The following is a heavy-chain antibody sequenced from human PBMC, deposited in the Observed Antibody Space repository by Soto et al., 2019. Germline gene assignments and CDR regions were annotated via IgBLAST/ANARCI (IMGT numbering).Heavy chain of an antibody. Sequence: QVQLVESGGGVVQPGRSLRLSCAASGFTFSSYGMHWVRQAPGKGLEWVAVIWYDGSNKYYADSVKGRFTISRDNSKNTLYLQMNSLRAEDTAVYYYARDREAAADYWGQGTLVTVSS. V-gene: IGHV3-33*01. J-gene: IGHJ4*02. D-gene: IGHD6-13*01. CDR2: IWYDGSNK. CDR3: ARDREAAADY. CDR1: GFTFSSYG.